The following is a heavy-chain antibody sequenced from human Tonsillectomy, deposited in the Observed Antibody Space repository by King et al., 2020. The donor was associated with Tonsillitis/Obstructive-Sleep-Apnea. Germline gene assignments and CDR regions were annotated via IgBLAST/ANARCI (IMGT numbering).Heavy chain of an antibody. CDR3: ARPPFDL. J-gene: IGHJ3*01. Sequence: QLVQSGAEVKKPGSSVKVSCKASGGTFSNYAINWVRQAPGQGLEWMGRIIPIVGIANYAQNLQGRVTITADKSISTAYLQWSSLEASDTAMYYCARPPFDLWGQGTMVTVSS. CDR2: IIPIVGIA. V-gene: IGHV1-69*09. CDR1: GGTFSNYA.